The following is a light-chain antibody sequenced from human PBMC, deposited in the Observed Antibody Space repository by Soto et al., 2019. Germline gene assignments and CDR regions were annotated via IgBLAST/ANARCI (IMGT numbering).Light chain of an antibody. V-gene: IGKV1-39*01. Sequence: DIPMTQSPPSLSASVGDRINITCRAGQTIHTYVNWFQVKPGQAPKLLIFAASALQSGVPSRFSGTGSGTDFTLTISSLQPEDFATYYCQQSYSNLYSFGGGTRV. J-gene: IGKJ4*01. CDR3: QQSYSNLYS. CDR2: AAS. CDR1: QTIHTY.